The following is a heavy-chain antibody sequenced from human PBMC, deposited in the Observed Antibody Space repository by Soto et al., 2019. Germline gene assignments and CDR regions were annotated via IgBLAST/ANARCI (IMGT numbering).Heavy chain of an antibody. Sequence: SETLSLTCTVSGGSISSGDYYWSWIRQSPGKGLDWVASIYYRGTTYYNPSLESRVTISADTSKSQLSLKLTSVTAADTAVYYCARHTLLSAVTNRFFDLWGRGTLVTVSS. V-gene: IGHV4-39*01. D-gene: IGHD2-15*01. J-gene: IGHJ2*01. CDR1: GGSISSGDYY. CDR3: ARHTLLSAVTNRFFDL. CDR2: IYYRGTT.